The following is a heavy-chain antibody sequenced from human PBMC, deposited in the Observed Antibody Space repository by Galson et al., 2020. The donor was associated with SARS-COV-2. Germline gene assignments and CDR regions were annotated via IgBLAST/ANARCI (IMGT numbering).Heavy chain of an antibody. CDR2: INSDGSST. D-gene: IGHD3-10*01. Sequence: GGSLRLSCAASGFTFSSYWMHWVRQAPGKGLVWVSRINSDGSSTSYADSVKGRFTISRDNAKNTLYLQMNSLRAEDTAVYYCARVRGLLWFGELFDPFFDYWGQGTLVTVSS. J-gene: IGHJ4*02. CDR1: GFTFSSYW. CDR3: ARVRGLLWFGELFDPFFDY. V-gene: IGHV3-74*01.